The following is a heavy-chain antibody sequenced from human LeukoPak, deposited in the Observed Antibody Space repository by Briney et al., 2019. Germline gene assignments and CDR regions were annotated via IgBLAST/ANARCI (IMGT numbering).Heavy chain of an antibody. Sequence: ASVKVSCKASGYTFTSYGISWVRQAPGQGREWMGWISAYNGNTNYAQKLQGRVTMTTDTSTSTAYMELRSLRSDDTAVYYCARDDYGDYPYYFDYWGQGTLVTVSS. V-gene: IGHV1-18*01. CDR1: GYTFTSYG. D-gene: IGHD4-17*01. J-gene: IGHJ4*02. CDR3: ARDDYGDYPYYFDY. CDR2: ISAYNGNT.